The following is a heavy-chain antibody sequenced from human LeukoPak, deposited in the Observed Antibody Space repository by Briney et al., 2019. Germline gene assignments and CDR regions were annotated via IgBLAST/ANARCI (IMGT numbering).Heavy chain of an antibody. CDR3: ARECLTHGTY. J-gene: IGHJ4*02. D-gene: IGHD3-9*01. CDR2: IYYSGST. CDR1: GGSISSYY. Sequence: SETLSLTCTVSGGSISSYYWSWIRQPPGKGLEWIGYIYYSGSTYYNPSLKSRVTISVDTPKNQFSLKLSSVTAADTAVYYCARECLTHGTYWGQGTLVTVSS. V-gene: IGHV4-30-4*08.